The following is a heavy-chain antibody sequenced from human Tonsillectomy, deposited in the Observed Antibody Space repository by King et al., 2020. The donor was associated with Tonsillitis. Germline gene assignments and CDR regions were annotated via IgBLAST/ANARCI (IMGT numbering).Heavy chain of an antibody. V-gene: IGHV4-34*01. CDR1: GGSLSGDY. CDR3: ARDPHGPFDY. J-gene: IGHJ4*02. Sequence: VQLQQWGAGLLKPSETLSLTCAVFGGSLSGDYWSWIRQPPGKGLEWLGEISHSGSTNFTPTLKSRVTISVDTSKNQFSLSLSAVTAADPAVYYCARDPHGPFDYWGQGTLVTVSS. D-gene: IGHD2/OR15-2a*01. CDR2: ISHSGST.